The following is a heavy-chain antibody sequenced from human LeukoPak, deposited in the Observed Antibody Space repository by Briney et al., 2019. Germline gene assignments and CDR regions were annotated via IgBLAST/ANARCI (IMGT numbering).Heavy chain of an antibody. Sequence: SETLSLTCTVSGGPVSSYYWSWIRQPAGKGLEWIGRIYTSGSTNYNPSLESRVTMSVDTSKNQFSLKLSSVTAADAALYYCARVNTQGVPSPWGQGILVTVSS. J-gene: IGHJ5*02. CDR1: GGPVSSYY. CDR2: IYTSGST. CDR3: ARVNTQGVPSP. D-gene: IGHD3-16*01. V-gene: IGHV4-4*07.